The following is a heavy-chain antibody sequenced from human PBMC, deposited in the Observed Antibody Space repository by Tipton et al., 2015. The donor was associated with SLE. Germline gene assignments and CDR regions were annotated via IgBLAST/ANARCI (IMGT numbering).Heavy chain of an antibody. CDR1: GYTFTTYW. V-gene: IGHV5-51*01. J-gene: IGHJ4*02. CDR3: GRQLDLTGDIDY. D-gene: IGHD7-27*01. Sequence: QSGAEVKKPGESLKISCKGSGYTFTTYWIGWVRQMPGKGLEWMGIIYPGDSDTKYSPSFQGQVTISADKSISTAYLQWNSLKASDTAMYYCGRQLDLTGDIDYWGQGTLVTVSS. CDR2: IYPGDSDT.